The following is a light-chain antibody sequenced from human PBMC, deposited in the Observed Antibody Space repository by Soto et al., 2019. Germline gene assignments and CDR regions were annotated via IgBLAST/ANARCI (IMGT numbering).Light chain of an antibody. V-gene: IGKV1-33*01. J-gene: IGKJ5*01. CDR3: QQYESLPLT. CDR2: DAS. Sequence: DIQMTQSPSSLSASVGDRVTITCQASQDINKNLIWYQQKPGKAPKLLIYDASDLEPGVPSRFSGSGSGTGFTFTISSLQPEDFATYYCQQYESLPLTFGQGTRLEIK. CDR1: QDINKN.